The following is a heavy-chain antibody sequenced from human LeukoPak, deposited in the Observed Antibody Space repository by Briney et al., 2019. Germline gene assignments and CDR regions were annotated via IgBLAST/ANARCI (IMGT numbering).Heavy chain of an antibody. CDR2: IKRDGSQQ. Sequence: GGSVTLSCAASGFIFSNFWMRWVRQAPGKGLEWVANIKRDGSQQYYVDSVKGRFIISRDNAKNSVSLQMSSLRAEDTAVYYCGGGPGYWGQGTLVTVSS. CDR3: GGGPGY. D-gene: IGHD2-15*01. V-gene: IGHV3-7*01. CDR1: GFIFSNFW. J-gene: IGHJ4*02.